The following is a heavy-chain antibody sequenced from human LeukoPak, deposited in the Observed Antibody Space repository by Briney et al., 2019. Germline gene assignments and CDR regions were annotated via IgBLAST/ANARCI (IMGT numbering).Heavy chain of an antibody. CDR1: GYTFTSYG. Sequence: GASVKVSCKASGYTFTSYGISWVRQAPGQGLEWMGWISAYNGNTNYAQKLQGRVTMTTDTSTSTAYMELRGLRSDDTAVYYCARGGMDCSGGSCDAFDIWGQGTMVTVSS. V-gene: IGHV1-18*01. J-gene: IGHJ3*02. D-gene: IGHD2-15*01. CDR2: ISAYNGNT. CDR3: ARGGMDCSGGSCDAFDI.